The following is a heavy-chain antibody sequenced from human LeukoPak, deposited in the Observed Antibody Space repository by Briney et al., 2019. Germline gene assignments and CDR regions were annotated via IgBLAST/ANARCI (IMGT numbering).Heavy chain of an antibody. Sequence: PGGSLRLSCAASGFTFSSYGIHWVRQAPGKGLEWVAFILYDGSNKFYADSVKGRFTISKDNSKNTLYLQMNSLRAEDTAVYYCARPYCGGRSCYSGHFDYWGQGTLVTVSS. CDR3: ARPYCGGRSCYSGHFDY. J-gene: IGHJ4*02. D-gene: IGHD2-15*01. CDR2: ILYDGSNK. CDR1: GFTFSSYG. V-gene: IGHV3-30*02.